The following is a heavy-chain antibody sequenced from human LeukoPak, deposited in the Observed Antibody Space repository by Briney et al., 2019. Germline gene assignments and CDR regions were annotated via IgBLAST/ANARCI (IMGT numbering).Heavy chain of an antibody. D-gene: IGHD5-12*01. V-gene: IGHV1-69*04. CDR3: ARAVAMATVYYFDY. CDR1: GGTFSSYA. J-gene: IGHJ4*02. CDR2: IIPILGVA. Sequence: SVKVSCKASGGTFSSYAISWVRQAPGQGLEWMGRIIPILGVANYAQKFQGRVTITADKSTSTAYMELSSLRSEDTAVYYCARAVAMATVYYFDYWGQGTLVTVSS.